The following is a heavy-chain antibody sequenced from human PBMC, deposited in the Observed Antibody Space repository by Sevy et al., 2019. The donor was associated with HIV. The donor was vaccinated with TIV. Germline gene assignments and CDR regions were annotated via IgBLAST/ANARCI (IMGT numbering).Heavy chain of an antibody. D-gene: IGHD3-3*01. Sequence: GGSLRLSCAASGFTFSDYYMSWIRQAPGKGLEWVSYISSSGSTIYYADSVKGRFTISRDNAKNSLYLKMNSLRAEDTAVYYCARDHNDFWSGYYYYYYYMDVWGKGTTVTVSS. V-gene: IGHV3-11*01. CDR2: ISSSGSTI. J-gene: IGHJ6*03. CDR1: GFTFSDYY. CDR3: ARDHNDFWSGYYYYYYYMDV.